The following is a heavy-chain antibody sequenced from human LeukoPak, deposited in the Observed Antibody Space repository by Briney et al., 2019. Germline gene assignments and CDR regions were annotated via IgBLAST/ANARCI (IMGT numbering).Heavy chain of an antibody. Sequence: PSQTLSLTCTVSGGSISSGGYYWSWIRQHPGTGLEWIGYIYYSGSTYYNPSLKSRVTISVDTSKNQFSLKLSSVTAADTAVYYCARGSNGDYPYYYYGMDVWGQGTTVTVSS. D-gene: IGHD4-17*01. CDR2: IYYSGST. V-gene: IGHV4-31*03. CDR3: ARGSNGDYPYYYYGMDV. J-gene: IGHJ6*02. CDR1: GGSISSGGYY.